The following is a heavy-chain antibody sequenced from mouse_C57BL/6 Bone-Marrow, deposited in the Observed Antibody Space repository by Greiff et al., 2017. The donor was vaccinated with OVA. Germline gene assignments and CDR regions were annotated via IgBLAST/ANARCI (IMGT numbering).Heavy chain of an antibody. Sequence: VKLQESGPELVKPGASVKISCKASGYAFSSSWMNWVKQRPGKGLEWIGRIYPGDGDTNYNGKFKGKATLTADKSSSTAYMQLSSLTSEDSAVYFCARSPYDYDGDWYFDVWGTGTTVTVSS. CDR2: IYPGDGDT. CDR1: GYAFSSSW. V-gene: IGHV1-82*01. D-gene: IGHD2-4*01. J-gene: IGHJ1*03. CDR3: ARSPYDYDGDWYFDV.